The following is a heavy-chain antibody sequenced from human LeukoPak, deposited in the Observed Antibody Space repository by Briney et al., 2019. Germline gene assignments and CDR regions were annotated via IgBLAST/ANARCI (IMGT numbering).Heavy chain of an antibody. D-gene: IGHD3-16*02. CDR3: ARVWVSYRSFDY. V-gene: IGHV3-23*01. J-gene: IGHJ4*02. Sequence: GGSLRLSCAASGFTFSSYAMSWVRQAPGKGLEWVSAISGSGGSTYYADSVKGRFTISRDNSKNTLYLQRNSLRAEDTAVYYCARVWVSYRSFDYWGQGTLVTVSS. CDR2: ISGSGGST. CDR1: GFTFSSYA.